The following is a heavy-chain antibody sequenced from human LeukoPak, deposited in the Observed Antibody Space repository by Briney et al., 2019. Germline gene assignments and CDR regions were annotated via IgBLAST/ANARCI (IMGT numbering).Heavy chain of an antibody. V-gene: IGHV3-21*01. CDR1: GFTFSSYS. CDR3: ARVEWNDYGGRGAFDI. J-gene: IGHJ3*02. CDR2: ISSSSYI. Sequence: GGSLRLSCAASGFTFSSYSMNWVRQAPGKGLEWVSSISSSSYIYYADSVKGRFTISRDNAKNSLYLQMNSLRAEDTAVYYRARVEWNDYGGRGAFDIWAKGQWSPSLQ. D-gene: IGHD4-23*01.